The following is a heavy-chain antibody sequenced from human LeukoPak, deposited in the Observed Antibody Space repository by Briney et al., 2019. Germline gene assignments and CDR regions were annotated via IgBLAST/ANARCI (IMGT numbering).Heavy chain of an antibody. J-gene: IGHJ4*02. CDR3: ARHSSSGWYKGIYYFDY. CDR2: INPNSGGT. V-gene: IGHV1-2*02. D-gene: IGHD6-19*01. CDR1: GYTFTGYY. Sequence: ASVKVSCKASGYTFTGYYMHWVRQAPGQGLEWMGWINPNSGGTNYAQKFQGRVTMTRDTSNSTAYMELSRLRSDDTAVYYCARHSSSGWYKGIYYFDYWGQGTLVTVSS.